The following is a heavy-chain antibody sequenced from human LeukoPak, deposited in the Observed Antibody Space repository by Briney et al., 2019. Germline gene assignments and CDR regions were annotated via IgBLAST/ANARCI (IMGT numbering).Heavy chain of an antibody. Sequence: GASVKVSCKASGYTFTSYAMNWVRQAPGQGLEWMGWINTNTGNPTYAQGFTGRFVFSLDTSVSTAYLQISSLKAEDTAVYYCARDGTVNPSYYYYYMDVWGKGTTVTVSS. CDR1: GYTFTSYA. CDR2: INTNTGNP. V-gene: IGHV7-4-1*02. J-gene: IGHJ6*03. CDR3: ARDGTVNPSYYYYYMDV. D-gene: IGHD4-17*01.